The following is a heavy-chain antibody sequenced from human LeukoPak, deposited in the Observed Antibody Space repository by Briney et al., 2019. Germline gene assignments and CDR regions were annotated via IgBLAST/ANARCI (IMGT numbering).Heavy chain of an antibody. CDR1: GGSISTYY. CDR3: AGERGEEYSSGWYKTNFFDN. J-gene: IGHJ4*02. CDR2: IYYSGST. V-gene: IGHV4-59*12. D-gene: IGHD6-19*01. Sequence: SETLSLTCTVSGGSISTYYWSWIRQPPGKGLEWIGYIYYSGSTNYNPSLKSRVTISVDTSKNQFSLKLTSVTAADTAVYYCAGERGEEYSSGWYKTNFFDNWGQGIRVTVSS.